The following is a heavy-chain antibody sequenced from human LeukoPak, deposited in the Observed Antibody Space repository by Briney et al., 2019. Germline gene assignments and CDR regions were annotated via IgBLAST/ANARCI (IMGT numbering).Heavy chain of an antibody. CDR3: ARGIGNRPDY. CDR1: GYTFTSYG. J-gene: IGHJ4*02. D-gene: IGHD3-16*02. Sequence: ASVKVSCKASGYTFTSYGISWVRQAPGQGLEWMGWINPNSGGTNYAQKFQGRVTMTRDTSISTAYMELSRLRSDDTAVYYCARGIGNRPDYWGQGTLVTVSS. V-gene: IGHV1-2*02. CDR2: INPNSGGT.